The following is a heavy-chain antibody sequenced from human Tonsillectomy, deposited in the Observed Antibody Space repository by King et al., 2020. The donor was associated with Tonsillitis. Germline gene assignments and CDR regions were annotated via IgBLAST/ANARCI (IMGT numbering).Heavy chain of an antibody. Sequence: VQLVESGGGVVQPGGSLRLSCAASGFTFSRYGMHWVRQAPGKGLEWVAFIGYDGRDKYYADSVKGRFTISRDNSKNTLYLQMNSLRAEDTDVYYCAREGIEAFDIWGQGTMVTVSS. D-gene: IGHD3-10*01. CDR3: AREGIEAFDI. J-gene: IGHJ3*02. CDR2: IGYDGRDK. CDR1: GFTFSRYG. V-gene: IGHV3-30*02.